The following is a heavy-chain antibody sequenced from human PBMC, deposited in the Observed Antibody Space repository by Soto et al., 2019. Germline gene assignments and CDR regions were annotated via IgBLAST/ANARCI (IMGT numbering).Heavy chain of an antibody. CDR3: ARAIAAGGTNWFDP. Sequence: ASVKVSCKASGYTFTSYYMHWVRQAPGQGLEWMGWINPNSGDTNYAQKFQGRVTMTRDTSISTVYMELSRLRSDDTAVYYCARAIAAGGTNWFDPWGQGTLVTVSS. D-gene: IGHD6-13*01. V-gene: IGHV1-2*02. CDR1: GYTFTSYY. J-gene: IGHJ5*02. CDR2: INPNSGDT.